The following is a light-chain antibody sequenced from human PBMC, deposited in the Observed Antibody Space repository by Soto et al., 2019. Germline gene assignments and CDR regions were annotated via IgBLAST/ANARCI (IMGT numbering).Light chain of an antibody. J-gene: IGKJ1*01. CDR2: AAS. CDR3: QQSYSLTWT. CDR1: QSMSSY. V-gene: IGKV1-39*01. Sequence: DIQMTQSPSSLSASVGDRVTIACRASQSMSSYLNWYQQKPGKAPKLLIYAASSLKSGVPSRFSGSGSGTDFTLTISSLQPEDFATYSCQQSYSLTWTFGQGTKVEIK.